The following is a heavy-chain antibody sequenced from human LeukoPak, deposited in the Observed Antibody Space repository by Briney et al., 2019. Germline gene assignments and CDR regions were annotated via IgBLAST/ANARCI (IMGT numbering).Heavy chain of an antibody. V-gene: IGHV3-23*01. Sequence: QSGGSLRLSCAASEFTFSSYAMSWVRQAPGKGLEWVSAISDSGGSTYYADSVKGRFTVSRDNSKNTLYVQMNSLRAEDAAVYYCAKDQAVAGHPLDYWGRGTLVTVSS. D-gene: IGHD6-19*01. CDR1: EFTFSSYA. CDR3: AKDQAVAGHPLDY. J-gene: IGHJ4*02. CDR2: ISDSGGST.